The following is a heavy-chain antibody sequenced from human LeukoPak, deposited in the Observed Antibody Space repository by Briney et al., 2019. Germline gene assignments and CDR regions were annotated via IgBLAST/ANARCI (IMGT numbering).Heavy chain of an antibody. CDR2: TSYNGNT. Sequence: ASVKVSCKASGYTFSNYGISWVRQAPGLGLEWMGWTSYNGNTNYAQRFQDRVTMTTDTSTTTAYMELRSLESDDTAAYYCARHSGSGWQALGYWGQGTLVTVSS. CDR1: GYTFSNYG. CDR3: ARHSGSGWQALGY. D-gene: IGHD6-19*01. J-gene: IGHJ4*02. V-gene: IGHV1-18*04.